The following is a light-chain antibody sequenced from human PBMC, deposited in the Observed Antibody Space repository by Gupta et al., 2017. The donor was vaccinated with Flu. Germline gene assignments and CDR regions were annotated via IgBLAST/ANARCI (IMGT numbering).Light chain of an antibody. J-gene: IGKJ1*01. CDR2: AAS. V-gene: IGKV1-39*01. CDR3: QQRYSTPRT. CDR1: QRISSY. Sequence: PSSLSASVGDRVTITCRASQRISSYLNWYQQKPGKAPKLLIYAASSVQSGVPSRFSGSGSGTDFTLTIIRLQPEDFATYYCQQRYSTPRTFGQGTKVEIK.